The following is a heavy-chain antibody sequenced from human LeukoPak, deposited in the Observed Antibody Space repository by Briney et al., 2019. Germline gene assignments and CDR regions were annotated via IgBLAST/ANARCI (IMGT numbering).Heavy chain of an antibody. V-gene: IGHV3-74*01. D-gene: IGHD3-22*01. CDR1: GFTFSSNW. J-gene: IGHJ4*02. Sequence: QTGGSLRLSCAGSGFTFSSNWMYWVRQGPGKGLVWVSRINSDGRSTTYADSVKGRFTISRDNAKNTLYLQMNSLRAEDTAVYYCARAADYYDSSGYKTPPGYWGQGTLVTVSS. CDR3: ARAADYYDSSGYKTPPGY. CDR2: INSDGRST.